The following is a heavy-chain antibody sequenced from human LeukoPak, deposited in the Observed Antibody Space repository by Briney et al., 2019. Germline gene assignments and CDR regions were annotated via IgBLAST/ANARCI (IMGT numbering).Heavy chain of an antibody. Sequence: PSETLSLTCTVSGGSISSYYWSWLRQPPGKGLEWIGYIYYSGSTNYNPSLKSRVTISVDTSKNQFSLKLSSVTAADTAVYYCARTKDGYNPAWGQGTLVTVSS. CDR2: IYYSGST. CDR1: GGSISSYY. D-gene: IGHD5-24*01. CDR3: ARTKDGYNPA. V-gene: IGHV4-59*08. J-gene: IGHJ5*02.